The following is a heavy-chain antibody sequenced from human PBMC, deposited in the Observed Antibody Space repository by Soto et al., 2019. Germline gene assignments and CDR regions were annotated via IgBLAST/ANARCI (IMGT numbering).Heavy chain of an antibody. CDR1: GGTFSSYA. V-gene: IGHV1-69*01. J-gene: IGHJ6*02. CDR3: ARDLFRDSGSSGV. Sequence: VKVSCKASGGTFSSYAISWVRQAPGQGLEWMGGIIPIFGTANYAQKFQGRVTITADESTSTAYMELSGLRSEDTAVYYCARDLFRDSGSSGVWGQGTTVTVSS. D-gene: IGHD5-12*01. CDR2: IIPIFGTA.